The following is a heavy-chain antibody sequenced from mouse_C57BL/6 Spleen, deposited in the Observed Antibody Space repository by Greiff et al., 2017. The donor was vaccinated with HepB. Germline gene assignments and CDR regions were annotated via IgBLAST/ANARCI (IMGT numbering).Heavy chain of an antibody. V-gene: IGHV1-82*01. CDR1: GYAFSSSW. J-gene: IGHJ3*01. CDR2: IYPGDGDT. D-gene: IGHD2-4*01. CDR3: ARAYDYDEGCAY. Sequence: VQLQQSGPELVKPGASVKISCKASGYAFSSSWMNWVKQRPGKGLEWIGRIYPGDGDTNYNGKFKGKATLTADKSSSTAYMQLSSLTSEDSAVYFGARAYDYDEGCAYWGQGTLVTVSA.